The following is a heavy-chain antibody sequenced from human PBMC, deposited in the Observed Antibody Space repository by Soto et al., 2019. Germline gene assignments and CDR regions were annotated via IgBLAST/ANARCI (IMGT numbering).Heavy chain of an antibody. D-gene: IGHD6-19*01. J-gene: IGHJ6*02. CDR3: ANDKTVAGTAILGQQHYYYYGMDV. CDR1: GFTFDDYA. V-gene: IGHV3-9*01. CDR2: ISWNSGSI. Sequence: EVQLVESGGGLVQPGRSLRLSCAASGFTFDDYAMHWVRQAPGKGLEWVSGISWNSGSIGYADSVKGRFTISRDNAKNFLYLQMNSLNAEDTALYYCANDKTVAGTAILGQQHYYYYGMDVWGQGTTVTVSS.